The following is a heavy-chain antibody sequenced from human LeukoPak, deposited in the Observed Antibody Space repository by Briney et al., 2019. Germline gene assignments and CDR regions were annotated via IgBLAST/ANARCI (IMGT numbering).Heavy chain of an antibody. CDR2: VTSSGESA. Sequence: GGSLRLSCAASGFSFSTYAMHWVRQAPGKGLKWASVVTSSGESAYYADSVKGRFTMSRDNSKNIVTLQMNSLWAEDTAVYYCAKGAHTVAAGSDLWGQGTLVLVSA. D-gene: IGHD6-13*01. J-gene: IGHJ5*02. V-gene: IGHV3-23*01. CDR1: GFSFSTYA. CDR3: AKGAHTVAAGSDL.